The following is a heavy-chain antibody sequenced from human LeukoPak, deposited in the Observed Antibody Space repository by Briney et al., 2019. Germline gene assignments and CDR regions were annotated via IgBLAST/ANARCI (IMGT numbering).Heavy chain of an antibody. CDR3: GREVGYSNYDSH. CDR1: GYSISSGYY. J-gene: IGHJ4*02. V-gene: IGHV4-38-2*02. CDR2: IYYTGST. Sequence: SETLSLTCAVSGYSISSGYYWGWIRQPLGKGLEWIGNIYYTGSTYYNPSLKSRVTISVDTSKNQFSLKLTSVTAADTAVYYCGREVGYSNYDSHWGQGTLVTVSS. D-gene: IGHD4-11*01.